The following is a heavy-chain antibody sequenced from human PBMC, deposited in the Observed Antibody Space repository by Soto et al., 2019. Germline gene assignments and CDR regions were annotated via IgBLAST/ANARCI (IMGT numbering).Heavy chain of an antibody. Sequence: EVQLVETGGGLIQPGGSLRLSCAASGITVSSNYMNWVRQAPGKGLEWVSVIYREGTTYYADSVRGRFTISRDNSRNTMYLQMNSLRAEDTAMYYCAGDGDSSGYVSGGWYFAQWGQGTRVTVSS. D-gene: IGHD3-22*01. V-gene: IGHV3-53*02. J-gene: IGHJ4*02. CDR3: AGDGDSSGYVSGGWYFAQ. CDR2: IYREGTT. CDR1: GITVSSNY.